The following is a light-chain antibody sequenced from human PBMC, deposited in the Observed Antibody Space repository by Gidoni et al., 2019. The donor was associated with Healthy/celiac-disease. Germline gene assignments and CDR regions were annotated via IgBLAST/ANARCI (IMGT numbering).Light chain of an antibody. J-gene: IGKJ4*01. CDR1: QSVSSN. CDR3: QQYNNWPPYT. V-gene: IGKV3D-15*01. Sequence: EIVMTQSPATLSVSPGERATLSCRASQSVSSNLAWYQQKPGQAPRLLIYGASTRATGIPARFSGSGSGTEFTRTISSLQSEDFAVYYCQQYNNWPPYTFXGXTKVEIK. CDR2: GAS.